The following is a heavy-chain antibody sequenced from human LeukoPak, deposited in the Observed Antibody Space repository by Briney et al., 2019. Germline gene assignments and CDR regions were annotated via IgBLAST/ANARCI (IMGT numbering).Heavy chain of an antibody. CDR1: GGSISSSSYY. CDR3: ARQANYYDTSGHGRIFDY. Sequence: SETLSLTCTVSGGSISSSSYYWGWIRQPPGKGLEWIGSIYYSGSTYYNPSLKSRVTISVDTSKNQFSLKLSSVTATDTAVYYCARQANYYDTSGHGRIFDYWGQGTLVTVSS. J-gene: IGHJ4*02. D-gene: IGHD3-22*01. CDR2: IYYSGST. V-gene: IGHV4-39*01.